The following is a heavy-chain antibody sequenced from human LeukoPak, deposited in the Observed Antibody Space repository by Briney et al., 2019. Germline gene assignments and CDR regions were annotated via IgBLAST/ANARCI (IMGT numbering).Heavy chain of an antibody. CDR2: IFGSGGSP. J-gene: IGHJ4*02. CDR1: GFTFCSHA. CDR3: GKTTVGYSSGQKPAWPVDY. D-gene: IGHD5-18*01. V-gene: IGHV3-23*01. Sequence: GGSLRLSCEASGFTFCSHAMYWVRQAPGKGLEGVAGIFGSGGSPHYADPVKGRFPISRDNSRNTVYLQINSLRAEDTAVYYCGKTTVGYSSGQKPAWPVDYWGQGTLVTVSS.